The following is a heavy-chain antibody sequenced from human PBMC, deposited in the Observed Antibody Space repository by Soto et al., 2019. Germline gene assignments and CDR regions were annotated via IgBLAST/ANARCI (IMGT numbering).Heavy chain of an antibody. CDR3: ARRGGSYPAKRDY. V-gene: IGHV4-39*01. J-gene: IGHJ4*02. D-gene: IGHD1-26*01. CDR2: IYYSGST. Sequence: SETLSLTCTVSGGSISSSSYYWGWIRQPPGKGLEWIGSIYYSGSTYYNPSLKSRVTISVDTSKNQFSLKLSSVTAADTAVYYCARRGGSYPAKRDYWGQGTLVTVSS. CDR1: GGSISSSSYY.